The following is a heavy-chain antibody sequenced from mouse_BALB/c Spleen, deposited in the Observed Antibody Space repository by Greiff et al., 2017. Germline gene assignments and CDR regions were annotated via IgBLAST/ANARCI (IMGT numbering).Heavy chain of an antibody. CDR2: INSNGGST. J-gene: IGHJ3*01. Sequence: EVQRVESGGGLVQPGGSLKLSCAASGFTFSSYGMSWVRQTPDKRLELVATINSNGGSTYYPDSVKGRFTISRDNAKNTLYLQMSSLKSEDTAMYYCARGGVRGFAYWGQGTLVTVSA. D-gene: IGHD2-14*01. CDR1: GFTFSSYG. CDR3: ARGGVRGFAY. V-gene: IGHV5-6-3*01.